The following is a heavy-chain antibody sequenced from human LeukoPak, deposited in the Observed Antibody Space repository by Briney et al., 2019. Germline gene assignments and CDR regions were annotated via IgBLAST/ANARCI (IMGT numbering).Heavy chain of an antibody. Sequence: SETLSLTCTVSGGSVSGYYWSWIRQPAGKGLEWIGRIYSSGSTNYHPSLKSRVTMSVDTSKNQFSLKLNSVTAADTAVYYCARLDLGYCSSTSCPGYYFDYWGQGTLVTVSS. CDR2: IYSSGST. CDR3: ARLDLGYCSSTSCPGYYFDY. J-gene: IGHJ4*02. CDR1: GGSVSGYY. V-gene: IGHV4-4*07. D-gene: IGHD2-2*01.